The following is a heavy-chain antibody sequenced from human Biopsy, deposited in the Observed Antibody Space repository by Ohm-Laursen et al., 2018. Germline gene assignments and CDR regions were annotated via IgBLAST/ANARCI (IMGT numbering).Heavy chain of an antibody. Sequence: SETLSLTCTVSGGSLTGDYWSWIRQSPGKGLEWIGSISDTGGTNYSPSLRGRVTISVDTSKKQFSLKVSSVTPADTAVFFCARLYRLDDYWNDDPPDAFDVWGQGTMVTVSS. D-gene: IGHD3-3*01. CDR1: GGSLTGDY. J-gene: IGHJ3*01. V-gene: IGHV4-59*01. CDR2: ISDTGGT. CDR3: ARLYRLDDYWNDDPPDAFDV.